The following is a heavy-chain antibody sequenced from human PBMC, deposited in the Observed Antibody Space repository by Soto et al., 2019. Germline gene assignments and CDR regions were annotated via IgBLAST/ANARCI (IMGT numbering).Heavy chain of an antibody. D-gene: IGHD4-17*01. CDR3: ARDMTTVTTGGFDY. Sequence: ASVKVSCKVSGYTLTELSMHWVRQAPGKGLEWMGGFDPEDGDTNYAQKLQGRVTMTKDTSTSTAYMELRSLRSDDTVVYYCARDMTTVTTGGFDYWGQGTLVTVSS. V-gene: IGHV1-24*01. J-gene: IGHJ4*02. CDR2: FDPEDGDT. CDR1: GYTLTELS.